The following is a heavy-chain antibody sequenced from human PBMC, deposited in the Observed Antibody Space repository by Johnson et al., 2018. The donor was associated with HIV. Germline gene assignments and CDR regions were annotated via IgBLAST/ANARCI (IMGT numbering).Heavy chain of an antibody. V-gene: IGHV3-66*01. J-gene: IGHJ3*02. CDR1: GFTFDDYG. D-gene: IGHD3-22*01. CDR2: IYSGGST. Sequence: VQLVESGGGVVQPGWSLRLSCAASGFTFDDYGMSWVRQVPGKGLEWVSVIYSGGSTYYADSVKGRFTISRDNSKNTLYLQMNSLRAEDTAVYYCARWGSMIEAAFDIWGQGTMVTVSS. CDR3: ARWGSMIEAAFDI.